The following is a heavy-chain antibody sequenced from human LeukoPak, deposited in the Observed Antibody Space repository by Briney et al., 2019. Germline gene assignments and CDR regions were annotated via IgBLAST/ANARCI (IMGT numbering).Heavy chain of an antibody. CDR3: ARGPDSHFDY. CDR2: IYYSGST. Sequence: SDTLSLTCTVSGGSISSGGYYWSWIRQHPGKGLEWIGNIYYSGSTNYNPSLKSRVTISVDTSKNQFSLKLTSVTAADTAIYYCARGPDSHFDYWGLGILVAVSS. V-gene: IGHV4-61*08. D-gene: IGHD3-22*01. CDR1: GGSISSGGYY. J-gene: IGHJ4*02.